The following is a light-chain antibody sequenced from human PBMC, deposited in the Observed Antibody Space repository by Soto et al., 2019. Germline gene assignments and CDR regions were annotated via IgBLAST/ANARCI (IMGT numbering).Light chain of an antibody. CDR1: SSDVGGSNY. Sequence: QSALTQPASVSGSPGQSITISCAGTSSDVGGSNYVSWYPQHPGKAPKLMIYDVYNRTSGVSNRFSGSKSVNTASLTIAGLQAEDEADYYCCAHSNSCNIEVLGAGTKLTVL. CDR2: DVY. CDR3: CAHSNSCNIEV. J-gene: IGLJ2*01. V-gene: IGLV2-14*03.